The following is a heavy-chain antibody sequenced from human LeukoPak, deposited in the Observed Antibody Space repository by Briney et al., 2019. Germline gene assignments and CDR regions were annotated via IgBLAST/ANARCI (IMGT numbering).Heavy chain of an antibody. J-gene: IGHJ4*02. V-gene: IGHV3-74*03. CDR3: VRRYYEYNVYDRHLDF. D-gene: IGHD5/OR15-5a*01. CDR1: GFTFSRDW. CDR2: ISDDGSIT. Sequence: GGSLRLSCAASGFTFSRDWMHWVRQAPGKGLVWVSRISDDGSITTYADSVQGRFTISRDNAKSTVFLQMNSLRVEDTAVYFCVRRYYEYNVYDRHLDFWGQGILVTVSS.